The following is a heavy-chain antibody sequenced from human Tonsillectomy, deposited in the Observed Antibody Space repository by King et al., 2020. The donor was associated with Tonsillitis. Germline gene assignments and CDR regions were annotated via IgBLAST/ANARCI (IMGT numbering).Heavy chain of an antibody. CDR1: GGSISSSSYY. Sequence: QLQESGPGLVKPSETLSLTCTVSGGSISSSSYYWGWIRQPPGKGLEWIGSIYYTGSTYYNPSLKSRVTISVDTSNNQISLRLSSVTAADTAEYYCAGVRDCGGDCYSGYFDYWGQGTLVTVSS. CDR3: AGVRDCGGDCYSGYFDY. J-gene: IGHJ4*02. V-gene: IGHV4-39*07. D-gene: IGHD2-21*02. CDR2: IYYTGST.